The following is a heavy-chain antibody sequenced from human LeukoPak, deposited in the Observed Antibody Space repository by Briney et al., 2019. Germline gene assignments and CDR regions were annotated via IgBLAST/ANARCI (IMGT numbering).Heavy chain of an antibody. J-gene: IGHJ5*02. CDR3: ARVSYCSSTSCPNWFDP. CDR1: GYTFTSYG. D-gene: IGHD2-2*01. CDR2: ISAYNGNK. Sequence: ASVKVSCKASGYTFTSYGISWVRQAPGQGLEWMGWISAYNGNKKYAQKLQGRVTMTRDTSTSTVYMELSSLRSEDTAVYYCARVSYCSSTSCPNWFDPWGQGTLVTVSS. V-gene: IGHV1-18*01.